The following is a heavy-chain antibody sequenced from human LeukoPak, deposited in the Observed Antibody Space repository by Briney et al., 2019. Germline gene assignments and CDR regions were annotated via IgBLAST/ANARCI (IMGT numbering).Heavy chain of an antibody. CDR2: INPNSGGT. CDR3: ARDGWYCSSTSCYDKGIEGYYYYGMGV. J-gene: IGHJ6*02. Sequence: GASVKVSCKASGYTFTGYYMHWVRQAPGQGLEWMGWINPNSGGTNYAQKFQGRVTMTRDTSISTAYMELSRLRSDDTAVYYCARDGWYCSSTSCYDKGIEGYYYYGMGVWGQGTTVTVSS. V-gene: IGHV1-2*02. CDR1: GYTFTGYY. D-gene: IGHD2-2*01.